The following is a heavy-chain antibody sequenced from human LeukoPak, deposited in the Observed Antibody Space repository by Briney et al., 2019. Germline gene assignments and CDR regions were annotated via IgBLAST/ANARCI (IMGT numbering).Heavy chain of an antibody. V-gene: IGHV4-59*01. CDR3: ARAASSWSFDY. D-gene: IGHD6-13*01. CDR1: GGSISSYY. Sequence: PSETLSLTCTVSGGSISSYYWSWIRQPPGKGLEWIGYIYYSGSTNYSPSLKSRVTISVDTSKNQFSLKLSSVTAADTAVYYCARAASSWSFDYWGQGTLVTVSS. J-gene: IGHJ4*02. CDR2: IYYSGST.